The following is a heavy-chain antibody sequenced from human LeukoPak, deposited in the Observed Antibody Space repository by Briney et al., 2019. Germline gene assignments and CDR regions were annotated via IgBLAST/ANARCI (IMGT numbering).Heavy chain of an antibody. CDR1: GFTFSSYG. CDR3: ARDVAAAGDNWFDP. CDR2: ISGSGGST. J-gene: IGHJ5*02. Sequence: GGTLRLSCAASGFTFSSYGMSWVRQAPGKGLEWVSAISGSGGSTYYADSVKGRFTISRDNSKNTLYLQMNSLRAEDTAVYYCARDVAAAGDNWFDPWGQGTLVTVSS. D-gene: IGHD6-13*01. V-gene: IGHV3-23*01.